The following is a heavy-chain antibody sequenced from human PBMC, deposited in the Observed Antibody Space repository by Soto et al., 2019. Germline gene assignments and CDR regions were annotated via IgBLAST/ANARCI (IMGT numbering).Heavy chain of an antibody. J-gene: IGHJ4*02. CDR1: GGSFSGYY. CDR3: AREVGYYSATRRNLYFDY. CDR2: INHTGDT. Sequence: SETLSLTCDVYGGSFSGYYWSWVRQSPGKGLEWIGDINHTGDTNSNPSLRTRAVISIDTSKTQFSLNLTSVTSADTAFYYCAREVGYYSATRRNLYFDYWGPGILVTVSS. V-gene: IGHV4-34*01. D-gene: IGHD2-2*01.